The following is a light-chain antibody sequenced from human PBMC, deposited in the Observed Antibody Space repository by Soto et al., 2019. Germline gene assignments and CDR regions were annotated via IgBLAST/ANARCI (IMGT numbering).Light chain of an antibody. CDR2: TGS. Sequence: DIQMTQSPSSVSASVGDRVTITCRASQAIDSWLAWYQQKPGEAPKLLIFTGSLLHSGVPPRFSGSGSGTDFTLTISSLQPEDFATYYCQQSYITPFTFGPGTKVEIK. CDR3: QQSYITPFT. V-gene: IGKV1-12*01. J-gene: IGKJ3*01. CDR1: QAIDSW.